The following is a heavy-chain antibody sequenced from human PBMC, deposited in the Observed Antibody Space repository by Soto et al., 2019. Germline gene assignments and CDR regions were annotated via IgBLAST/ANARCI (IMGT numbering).Heavy chain of an antibody. CDR1: GGSISSGGYS. J-gene: IGHJ3*02. Sequence: QLQLQESGSGLVKPSQTLSLTCAVSGGSISSGGYSWSWIRQPPGKGLEWIGYIYHSGSTYYNPSLKGRVTISVDRSKNQCSLKLSSVTAADTAVYYCARSDYGDYRGLGAFDIWGQGTMVTVSS. CDR2: IYHSGST. D-gene: IGHD4-17*01. V-gene: IGHV4-30-2*01. CDR3: ARSDYGDYRGLGAFDI.